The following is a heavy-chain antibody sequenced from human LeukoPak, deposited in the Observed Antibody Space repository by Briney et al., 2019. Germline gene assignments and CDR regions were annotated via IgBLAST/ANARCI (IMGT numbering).Heavy chain of an antibody. CDR2: FYYSGST. V-gene: IGHV4-59*01. Sequence: SETLSPTCAVSGGSISSYYWSWIRQPPGKGLEWIGFFYYSGSTNYNPSLKSRVTISVDTSKNHFSLKLSSVTAADTAVYYCARGPGGYSYGYYFDYWGQGTLVTVSS. D-gene: IGHD5-18*01. CDR1: GGSISSYY. J-gene: IGHJ4*02. CDR3: ARGPGGYSYGYYFDY.